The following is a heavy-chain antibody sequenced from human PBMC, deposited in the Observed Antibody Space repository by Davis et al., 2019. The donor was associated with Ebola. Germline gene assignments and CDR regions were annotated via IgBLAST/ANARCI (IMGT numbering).Heavy chain of an antibody. D-gene: IGHD6-13*01. CDR2: IYSGGST. CDR1: GFTVSSNY. CDR3: AREGAAAGDLYYYGMDV. Sequence: GGSLRLSCAASGFTVSSNYMSWVRQAPGKGLEWVSVIYSGGSTYYADSVKGRFTISRDNAKNSLYLQMNSLRAEDTAVYYCAREGAAAGDLYYYGMDVWGQGTTVTVSS. J-gene: IGHJ6*02. V-gene: IGHV3-53*01.